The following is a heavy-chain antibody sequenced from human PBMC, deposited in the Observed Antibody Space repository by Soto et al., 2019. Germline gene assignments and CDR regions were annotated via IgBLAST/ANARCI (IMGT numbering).Heavy chain of an antibody. CDR3: TYYYDSSGPPVGPYYFAF. D-gene: IGHD3-22*01. J-gene: IGHJ4*01. Sequence: PVKVCSEDSGGAFSSYASSWVQQAHGQGLEWMGGIIPIFGTANYAQKFQGRVTITADESTSTAYMELSSLRSEDTAVYYCTYYYDSSGPPVGPYYFAFRGHGTLVTVSP. CDR1: GGAFSSYA. V-gene: IGHV1-69*01. CDR2: IIPIFGTA.